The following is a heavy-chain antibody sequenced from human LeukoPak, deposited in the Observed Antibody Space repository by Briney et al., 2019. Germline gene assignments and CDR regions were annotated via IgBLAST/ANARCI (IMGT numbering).Heavy chain of an antibody. V-gene: IGHV3-74*01. CDR1: GFTFSNAW. D-gene: IGHD2-2*01. Sequence: GGSLRLSCAASGFTFSNAWMSWVRQAPGKGLVWVSHISSDETTTSYADSVKGRFTISRDNAKNTLYLQMNSLRAEDTAVYYCARDYCTTTSCYGTSGYWGQGTLVTVSS. CDR2: ISSDETTT. CDR3: ARDYCTTTSCYGTSGY. J-gene: IGHJ4*02.